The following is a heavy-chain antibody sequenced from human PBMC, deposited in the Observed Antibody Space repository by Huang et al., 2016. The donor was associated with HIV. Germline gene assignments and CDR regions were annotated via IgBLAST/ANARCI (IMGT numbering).Heavy chain of an antibody. V-gene: IGHV3-30*18. Sequence: QVQLVESGGGVVQPGRSLRISCAASGFTFSSYGMHWVRQAPGKGLGCVAVISYDGKTKYYADSVNGRFSISRDKSKTTVYLQLNSLRVEDTAVYYCAKGGSAAAVLDFWGQGTLVTVSS. D-gene: IGHD6-13*01. CDR1: GFTFSSYG. CDR2: ISYDGKTK. CDR3: AKGGSAAAVLDF. J-gene: IGHJ4*02.